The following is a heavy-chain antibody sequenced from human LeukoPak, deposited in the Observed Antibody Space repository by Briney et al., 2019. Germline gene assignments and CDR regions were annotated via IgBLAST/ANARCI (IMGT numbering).Heavy chain of an antibody. CDR3: ASRVGYYYGSGSYFFDP. CDR1: GGSFSGYY. CDR2: INHSGST. D-gene: IGHD3-10*01. J-gene: IGHJ5*02. Sequence: SETPSLTCAVYGGSFSGYYWSWIRQPPGKGLEWIGEINHSGSTNYNPSLKSRVTISVDTSKNQFSLKLSSVTAADTAVYYCASRVGYYYGSGSYFFDPWGQGTLVTVSS. V-gene: IGHV4-34*01.